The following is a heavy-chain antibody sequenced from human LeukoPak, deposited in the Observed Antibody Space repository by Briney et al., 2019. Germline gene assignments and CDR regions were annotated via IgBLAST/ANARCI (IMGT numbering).Heavy chain of an antibody. CDR1: GFTVSSNY. CDR2: ISGSGGST. Sequence: GGSLRLSCAASGFTVSSNYMSWVRQAPGKGLEWVSAISGSGGSTYYADSVKGRFTISRDNSKNTLYLQMNSLRAEDTAVYYCAKGPSGDTAMSYYFDYWGQGTLVTVSS. D-gene: IGHD5-18*01. CDR3: AKGPSGDTAMSYYFDY. V-gene: IGHV3-23*01. J-gene: IGHJ4*02.